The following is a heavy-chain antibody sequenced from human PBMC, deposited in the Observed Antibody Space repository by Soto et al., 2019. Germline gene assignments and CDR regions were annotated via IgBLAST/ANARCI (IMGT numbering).Heavy chain of an antibody. CDR3: AKDPAATVATTGAIDY. J-gene: IGHJ4*02. Sequence: LRLSCAASGFTFSSYGMHWVRQAPGKGLEWVAVISYDGSNKYYADSVKGRFTISRDNSKNTLYLQMNSLRAEDTAVYYCAKDPAATVATTGAIDYWGQGTLVTVSS. V-gene: IGHV3-30*18. D-gene: IGHD5-12*01. CDR2: ISYDGSNK. CDR1: GFTFSSYG.